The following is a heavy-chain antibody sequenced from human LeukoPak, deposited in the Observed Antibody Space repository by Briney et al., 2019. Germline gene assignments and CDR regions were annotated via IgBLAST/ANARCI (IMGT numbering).Heavy chain of an antibody. CDR2: INPGGGSI. Sequence: ASVKVSCKASGYTFTNYFFHWVRQAPGQGLEWMGIINPGGGSISYAQKFQGRITMTRDTSTSTVYMELRSLRSEDTAIYYCARSRSRGGVIVGFDYWGQGTLVTVSS. V-gene: IGHV1-46*01. CDR3: ARSRSRGGVIVGFDY. J-gene: IGHJ4*02. CDR1: GYTFTNYF. D-gene: IGHD3-16*02.